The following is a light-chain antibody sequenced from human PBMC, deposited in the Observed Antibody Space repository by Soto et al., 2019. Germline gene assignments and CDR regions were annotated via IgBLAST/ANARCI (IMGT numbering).Light chain of an antibody. J-gene: IGKJ5*01. Sequence: EIVMTQSPATLSLSPGERATLSCRASQSVTSKLAWHQQKPGQAPRLLIYDASTRPTGTPARFIGSGSGTEFTLTITSLQSEDFAAYYCQQYNNWPPITFGQGTRLEIK. CDR3: QQYNNWPPIT. CDR2: DAS. V-gene: IGKV3-15*01. CDR1: QSVTSK.